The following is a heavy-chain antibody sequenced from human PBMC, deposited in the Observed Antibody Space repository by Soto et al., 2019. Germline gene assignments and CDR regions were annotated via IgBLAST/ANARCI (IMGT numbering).Heavy chain of an antibody. D-gene: IGHD2-2*01. V-gene: IGHV6-1*01. Sequence: PSQTLSLTCAISGDSVSNKSAAWNWIRQSPSRGLEWLGRTYYTSRWYNDYAVSVMGRITINQDTSRNQFSLQLNSVTPEDTAVYYCARDSSTGRTSWYDCWGQGALVTVSS. J-gene: IGHJ5*01. CDR2: TYYTSRWYN. CDR3: ARDSSTGRTSWYDC. CDR1: GDSVSNKSAA.